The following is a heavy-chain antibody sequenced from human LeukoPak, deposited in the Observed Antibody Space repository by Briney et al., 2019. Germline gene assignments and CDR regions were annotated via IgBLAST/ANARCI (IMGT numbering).Heavy chain of an antibody. D-gene: IGHD3-3*01. V-gene: IGHV3-21*01. CDR1: GFTFSSYS. CDR2: ISSSSSYI. CDR3: ARVPLDYDFWSGSNYYYYYMDV. J-gene: IGHJ6*03. Sequence: GGSLRLSCAASGFTFSSYSMNWVRQAPGKGLEWVSSISSSSSYIYYADSVKGRFTISRDNAKNSLYLQMNSLRAEDTAVYYCARVPLDYDFWSGSNYYYYYMDVWGKGTTVTVSS.